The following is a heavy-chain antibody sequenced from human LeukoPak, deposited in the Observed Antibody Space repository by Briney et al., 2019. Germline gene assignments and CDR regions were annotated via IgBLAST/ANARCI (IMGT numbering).Heavy chain of an antibody. CDR1: GCSISSYY. J-gene: IGHJ4*02. V-gene: IGHV4-59*08. D-gene: IGHD2-8*02. Sequence: SETLSLTCTVSGCSISSYYWSWIRQPPGKGLEWIGYIYYSGSTNYNPSLKSRVTISVDTSKNQFSLKLSSVTAADTAVYYCARHYVGTGYYFDYWGQGTLVTVSS. CDR2: IYYSGST. CDR3: ARHYVGTGYYFDY.